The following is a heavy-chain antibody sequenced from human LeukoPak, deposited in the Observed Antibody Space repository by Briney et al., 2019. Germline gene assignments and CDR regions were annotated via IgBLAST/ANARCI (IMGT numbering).Heavy chain of an antibody. V-gene: IGHV3-48*02. CDR3: ARGHSGAAAVYTAFDI. J-gene: IGHJ3*02. CDR2: ISSSSSTI. CDR1: GFTFSSYS. D-gene: IGHD6-13*01. Sequence: GGSLRLSCAASGFTFSSYSMNWVRQAPGKGLEWVSYISSSSSTIYYADSVKGRFTISRDNAKNSLYLQMNSLRDEDTAVYYCARGHSGAAAVYTAFDIRGQGRMVTVSS.